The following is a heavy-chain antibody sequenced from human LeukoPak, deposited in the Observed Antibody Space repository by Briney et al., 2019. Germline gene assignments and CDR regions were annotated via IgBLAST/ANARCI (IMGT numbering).Heavy chain of an antibody. J-gene: IGHJ6*02. CDR1: GGSFSGYY. Sequence: PSETLSLTCAVYGGSFSGYYWSWIRHPPGKGLEWIGEINHSGSTNYNPSLKSRVTISVDTSKNQFPLKLSSVTAADTAVYYCARVGTTSYGMDVWGQGTTVTVSS. D-gene: IGHD4-17*01. CDR3: ARVGTTSYGMDV. CDR2: INHSGST. V-gene: IGHV4-34*01.